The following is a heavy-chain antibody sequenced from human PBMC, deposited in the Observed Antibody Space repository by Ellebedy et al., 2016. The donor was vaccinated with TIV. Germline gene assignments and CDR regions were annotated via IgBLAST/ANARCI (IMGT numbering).Heavy chain of an antibody. D-gene: IGHD3-3*01. CDR1: GFAFTTSGVG. CDR2: TYWNDEK. Sequence: SGPTLVKPTQTLTLTCTFSGFAFTTSGVGVGWIRQPPGKALVWLALTYWNDEKRFSPSLKRRLTVTRDTSRNRVVLTMTNMGPVDTGTYYCVHMGTIFGLVKYYFDYWGQGTLVTVSS. CDR3: VHMGTIFGLVKYYFDY. V-gene: IGHV2-5*04. J-gene: IGHJ4*02.